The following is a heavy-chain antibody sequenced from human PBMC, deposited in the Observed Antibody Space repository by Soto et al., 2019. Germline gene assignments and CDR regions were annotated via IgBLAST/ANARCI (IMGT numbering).Heavy chain of an antibody. CDR3: ARHYVASLFTXALCN. CDR2: ISTFNGNT. D-gene: IGHD3-16*01. V-gene: IGHV1-18*01. J-gene: IGHJ4*02. Sequence: ASVKVSCKTSGYSFSSYAISWVRQAPGQGIEWMGWISTFNGNTNYARKLQGRVTMTTDTSTSTAYMELRSLTSDDTAVYYCARHYVASLFTXALCNWGTGTLXTXS. CDR1: GYSFSSYA.